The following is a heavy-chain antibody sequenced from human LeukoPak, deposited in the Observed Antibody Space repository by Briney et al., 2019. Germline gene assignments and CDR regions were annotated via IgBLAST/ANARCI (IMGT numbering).Heavy chain of an antibody. V-gene: IGHV4-34*01. CDR3: AREGSYLGSGSPPLDY. J-gene: IGHJ4*02. CDR2: INHSGTT. Sequence: PSETLSLTCAVYGGSFSNYYRSWIRQAPGKGLQWIGEINHSGTTNYNPSLKSRVTMSVDTSKSQISLKLNSVTAADTAVYYCAREGSYLGSGSPPLDYWGQGTLVTVSS. CDR1: GGSFSNYY. D-gene: IGHD3-10*01.